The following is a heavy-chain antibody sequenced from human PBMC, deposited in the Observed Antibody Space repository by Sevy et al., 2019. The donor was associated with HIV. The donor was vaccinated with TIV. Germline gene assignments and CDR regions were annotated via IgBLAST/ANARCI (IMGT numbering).Heavy chain of an antibody. V-gene: IGHV3-33*01. CDR2: IWYDGSKK. CDR1: GFTFTHYG. D-gene: IGHD4-17*01. CDR3: LRRDYGDHGWFDP. Sequence: GGSLRLSCAASGFTFTHYGMHWVRQAPGKGLEWVALIWYDGSKKYYADSVKGRFTISRDNDKKTLYLQMDNLRVEDTAVYYCLRRDYGDHGWFDPWGQRTLVTVSS. J-gene: IGHJ5*02.